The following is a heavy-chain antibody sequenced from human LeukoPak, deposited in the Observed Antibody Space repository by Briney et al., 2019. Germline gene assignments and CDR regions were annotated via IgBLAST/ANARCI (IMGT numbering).Heavy chain of an antibody. Sequence: GRSLRLSCAASGFTFSSYGMHWVRQAPGKGLEWVAVISYDGSNKYYADSVKGRFAISRDNSKNTLYLQKNSLRAEDTAVYYCAREADEVQPSGFNWFDPWGQGTLVTVSS. J-gene: IGHJ5*02. D-gene: IGHD4/OR15-4a*01. CDR3: AREADEVQPSGFNWFDP. CDR1: GFTFSSYG. V-gene: IGHV3-30*03. CDR2: ISYDGSNK.